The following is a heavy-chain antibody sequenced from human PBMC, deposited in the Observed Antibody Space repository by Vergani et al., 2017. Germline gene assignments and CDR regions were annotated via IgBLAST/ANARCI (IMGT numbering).Heavy chain of an antibody. CDR1: GFTFSSYW. D-gene: IGHD6-13*01. V-gene: IGHV3-7*03. CDR3: VKDIAASGNYWYFDL. J-gene: IGHJ2*01. CDR2: IEQDGFEK. Sequence: EVQLVESGGGLVQPGGSLRLSCVSPGFTFSSYWMSWVRQAPGKGPEWVANIEQDGFEKYYLGSVKGRFTISRDNAKNSLYLQMNSLRAEDTALYYCVKDIAASGNYWYFDLWGRGTLVTVSS.